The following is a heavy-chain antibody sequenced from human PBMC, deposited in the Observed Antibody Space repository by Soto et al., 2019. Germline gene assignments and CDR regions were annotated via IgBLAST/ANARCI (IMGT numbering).Heavy chain of an antibody. J-gene: IGHJ4*02. V-gene: IGHV3-21*01. CDR1: GFTFSSYS. CDR2: ISSSSSYI. CDR3: ARGMGAVAGRVY. D-gene: IGHD6-19*01. Sequence: EVQLVESGGGLVKPGGSLRLSCAASGFTFSSYSMNWVRQAPGKGLEWVSSISSSSSYIYYADSVKGRFTISRDNAKNSLYLQMNSLRAEDMAVYYCARGMGAVAGRVYWGQGTLVTVSS.